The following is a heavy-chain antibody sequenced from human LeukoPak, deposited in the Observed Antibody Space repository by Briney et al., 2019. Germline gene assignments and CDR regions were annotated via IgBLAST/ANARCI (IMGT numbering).Heavy chain of an antibody. D-gene: IGHD2-15*01. CDR2: IHSGGST. CDR3: ARAAAYCSGGSCYFDY. J-gene: IGHJ4*02. V-gene: IGHV3-53*01. Sequence: GPSLRLSCAASAFTVSSNSMSSVRQPPGKWLELVSVIHSGGSTYYADSVKGRFTISRDNSKNTLFLQMNSLRAEDTAVYYCARAAAYCSGGSCYFDYWGQGTLVTVSS. CDR1: AFTVSSNS.